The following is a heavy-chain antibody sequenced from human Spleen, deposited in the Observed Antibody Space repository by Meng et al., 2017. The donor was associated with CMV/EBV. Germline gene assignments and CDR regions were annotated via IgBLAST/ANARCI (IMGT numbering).Heavy chain of an antibody. CDR3: ARGGSGSYLGFDP. Sequence: GSLRLSCTVSGGSITSYYWNWIRQTPGKGLEWIGYVYYTGSANYNPSLKGRVTMSVDRSKNQFSLKLSSVTAADTAVYYCARGGSGSYLGFDPWGQGTLVTVSS. J-gene: IGHJ5*02. CDR1: GGSITSYY. D-gene: IGHD1-26*01. CDR2: VYYTGSA. V-gene: IGHV4-59*12.